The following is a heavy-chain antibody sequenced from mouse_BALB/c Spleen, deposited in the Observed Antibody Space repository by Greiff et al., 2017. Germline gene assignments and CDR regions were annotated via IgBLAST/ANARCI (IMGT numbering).Heavy chain of an antibody. CDR2: ISNGGGST. J-gene: IGHJ2*01. CDR3: ARLRYDRDFDY. V-gene: IGHV5-12-2*01. D-gene: IGHD2-14*01. CDR1: GFTFSSYT. Sequence: EVKLVESGGGLVQPGGSLKLSCAASGFTFSSYTMSWVRQTPEKRLEWVAYISNGGGSTYYPDTVKGRFTISRDNAKNTLYLQMSSLKSEDTAMYYCARLRYDRDFDYWGQGTTLTVSS.